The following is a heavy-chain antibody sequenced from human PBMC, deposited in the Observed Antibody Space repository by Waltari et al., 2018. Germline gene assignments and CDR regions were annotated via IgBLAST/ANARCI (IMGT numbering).Heavy chain of an antibody. V-gene: IGHV3-30*18. D-gene: IGHD5-12*01. CDR3: AKGGPKYSVNPSALDT. J-gene: IGHJ3*02. CDR1: GFTFNTYG. Sequence: QEQLGETGGGVVQPGRSLRLPCAASGFTFNTYGVHWVRQAPVKGPAWVAVISYDGSKKYYADSVKDRFAIHRDNSKNALFLEMNSLRVEDTAVCVCAKGGPKYSVNPSALDTWGQGTMVTVSS. CDR2: ISYDGSKK.